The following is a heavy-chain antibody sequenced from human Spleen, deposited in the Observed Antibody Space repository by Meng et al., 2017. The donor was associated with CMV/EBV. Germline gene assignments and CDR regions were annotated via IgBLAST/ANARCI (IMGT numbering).Heavy chain of an antibody. V-gene: IGHV3-30*04. CDR2: ISYDGSNK. CDR3: ARQGEVVPAARRRREHWYFDL. CDR1: GFTFSSYA. Sequence: GESLKISCAASGFTFSSYAMHWVRQAPGKGLEWVAVISYDGSNKYYADSVKGRFTVSRDNSKNTLYLQMNSLRAEDTAVYYCARQGEVVPAARRRREHWYFDLWGRGTLVTVSS. J-gene: IGHJ2*01. D-gene: IGHD2-2*01.